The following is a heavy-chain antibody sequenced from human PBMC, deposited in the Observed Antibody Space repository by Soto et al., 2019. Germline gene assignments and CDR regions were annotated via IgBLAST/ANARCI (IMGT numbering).Heavy chain of an antibody. V-gene: IGHV4-31*03. CDR1: GGSISSGGYY. D-gene: IGHD3-9*01. Sequence: SETLSLTCTVSGGSISSGGYYWSWIRQHPGKGLEWIGYIYYSGSTYYNPSLKSRLTISVDTSKNQFSLKLSSVTAADTAVYYCASGYDILTGYPRGDYYGMDVWGQGTTVTVSS. CDR3: ASGYDILTGYPRGDYYGMDV. J-gene: IGHJ6*02. CDR2: IYYSGST.